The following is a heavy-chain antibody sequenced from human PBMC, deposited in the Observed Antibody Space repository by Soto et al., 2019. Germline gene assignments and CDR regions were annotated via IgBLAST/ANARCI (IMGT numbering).Heavy chain of an antibody. CDR3: AKDEDYYDSSGYYHEPYDAFDI. J-gene: IGHJ3*02. CDR1: GFTFSSYA. CDR2: ISGSGGST. Sequence: GGSLRLSCAASGFTFSSYAMSWVRQAPGKGLEWVSAISGSGGSTYYADSVKGRFTISRDNSKNTLYLQMNSLRAEDTAVYYCAKDEDYYDSSGYYHEPYDAFDIWGQGTMVTVSS. V-gene: IGHV3-23*01. D-gene: IGHD3-22*01.